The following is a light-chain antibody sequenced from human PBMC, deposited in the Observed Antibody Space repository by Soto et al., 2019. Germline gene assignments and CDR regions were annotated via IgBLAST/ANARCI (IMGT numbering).Light chain of an antibody. Sequence: EIVLTQSPGTLSLSPGERATVSCRASQSVSSSYLAWYQQKPGQAPRLLIYGASSRATGIPDRFSGSGSSTDFTLTISRLEPEDFAVYYCPQYCTSPLTFGRGTKVEIK. V-gene: IGKV3-20*01. CDR3: PQYCTSPLT. CDR1: QSVSSSY. J-gene: IGKJ4*01. CDR2: GAS.